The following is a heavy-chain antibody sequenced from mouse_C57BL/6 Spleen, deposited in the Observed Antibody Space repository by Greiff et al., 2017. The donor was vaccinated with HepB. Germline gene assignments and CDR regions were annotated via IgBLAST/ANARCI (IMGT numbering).Heavy chain of an antibody. V-gene: IGHV1-5*01. Sequence: VQLQQSGTVLARPGASVKMSCKTSGYTFNSYWMHWVKQRPGQGLEWIGAIYPGNSDTSYNQKFKGKAKLTAVTSASTAYMELSSLTNEDSAVYYCTNTVVSTDYCDDWGQGSTLPISS. CDR1: GYTFNSYW. D-gene: IGHD1-1*01. CDR3: TNTVVSTDYCDD. J-gene: IGHJ2*01. CDR2: IYPGNSDT.